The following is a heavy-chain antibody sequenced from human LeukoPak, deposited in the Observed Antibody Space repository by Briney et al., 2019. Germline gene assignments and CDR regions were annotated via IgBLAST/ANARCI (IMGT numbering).Heavy chain of an antibody. CDR1: GGSISIYY. Sequence: PSETLSLTCTVSGGSISIYYCSWIRQPPGKGLEWIGYIYNSGSTNYNPSLKSRVTISVDTSKNQFSLKLTSVTAADTAVYYCVRDRELTYWGQGTLVTVSS. J-gene: IGHJ4*02. CDR2: IYNSGST. V-gene: IGHV4-59*01. D-gene: IGHD1-26*01. CDR3: VRDRELTY.